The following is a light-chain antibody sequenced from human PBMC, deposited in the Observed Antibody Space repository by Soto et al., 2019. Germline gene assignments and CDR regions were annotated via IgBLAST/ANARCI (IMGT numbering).Light chain of an antibody. CDR3: QQYNSSWT. V-gene: IGKV1-5*03. CDR2: KAS. CDR1: QSIRIW. Sequence: DIQMTQSPSTLSASVGDRVTITCRASQSIRIWLAWYQQKPGKAPKLLIYKASSLESGVPSRFSGSGSGTEFTLTSSSLQPDYFATYYCQQYNSSWTFGQGTKVEIK. J-gene: IGKJ1*01.